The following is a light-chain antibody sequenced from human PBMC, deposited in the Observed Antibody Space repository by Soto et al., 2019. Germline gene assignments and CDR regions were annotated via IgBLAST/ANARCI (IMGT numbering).Light chain of an antibody. J-gene: IGKJ4*01. Sequence: DIQMTQSPSTLSASVGDRVTITCRASQSISTWLAWYQQKPGKAPKLLIYKASSLEGGVPSRFSGSGSATEFNITVSSLRPDDFATYYCQQYNTYPLTFGGGTTVEIK. CDR1: QSISTW. CDR2: KAS. V-gene: IGKV1-5*03. CDR3: QQYNTYPLT.